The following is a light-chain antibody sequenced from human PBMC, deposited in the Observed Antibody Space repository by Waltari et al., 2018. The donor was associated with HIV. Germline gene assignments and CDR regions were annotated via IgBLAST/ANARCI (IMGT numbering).Light chain of an antibody. V-gene: IGLV2-14*01. CDR1: SKDIGFYNY. CDR3: SSYTTGSTLVV. Sequence: QSVPTQPASVSGSPGQSITFSCTGTSKDIGFYNYVSWYQQYPGKAPKLLIYEVSNRPSGVSNRFSASKSGNTASLTISGLQAEDEADYFCSSYTTGSTLVVFGGGTKLTVL. CDR2: EVS. J-gene: IGLJ2*01.